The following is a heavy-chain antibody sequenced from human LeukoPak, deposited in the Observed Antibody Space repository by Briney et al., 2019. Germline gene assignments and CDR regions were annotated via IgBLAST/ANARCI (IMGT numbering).Heavy chain of an antibody. Sequence: GGSLRLSCAASGFIFSNYAMHWVRQAPGKGLEWVALISSDGSKIYYADSVKGRFTISRDNSRNTLYLQMNSLRAEDTAVYYCARYYYDSSEGRGYFDYWGQGTLVAVSS. CDR1: GFIFSNYA. CDR2: ISSDGSKI. CDR3: ARYYYDSSEGRGYFDY. D-gene: IGHD3-22*01. V-gene: IGHV3-30*04. J-gene: IGHJ4*02.